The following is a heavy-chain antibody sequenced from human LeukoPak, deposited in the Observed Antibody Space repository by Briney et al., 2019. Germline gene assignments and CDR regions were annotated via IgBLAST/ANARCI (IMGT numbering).Heavy chain of an antibody. CDR1: GFTFSSYS. D-gene: IGHD2-2*01. CDR3: AILWDIVVVPTLYYFDY. J-gene: IGHJ4*02. CDR2: ISSSSSYI. V-gene: IGHV3-21*01. Sequence: GGSLRLSCAASGFTFSSYSMNWVRQAPGKGLEWVSSISSSSSYIYYADSVKGRFTISRDNAKNSLYLRMNSLRAEDTAVYYCAILWDIVVVPTLYYFDYWGQGTLVTVSS.